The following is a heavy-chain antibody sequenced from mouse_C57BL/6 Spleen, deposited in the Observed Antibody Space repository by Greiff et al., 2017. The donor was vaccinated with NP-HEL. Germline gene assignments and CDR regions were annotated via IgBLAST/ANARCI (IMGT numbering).Heavy chain of an antibody. CDR3: ARASGGLGGYFDY. Sequence: QVQLQQSGAELVKPGASVKISCKASGYAFSSYWMNWVKQRPGKGLEWVGQIYPGDGDTNYNGKFKGKATLTADKSSSPAYMQLSSLASEDSAVYICARASGGLGGYFDYWGQGTTLTVSS. D-gene: IGHD2-2*01. J-gene: IGHJ2*01. CDR2: IYPGDGDT. CDR1: GYAFSSYW. V-gene: IGHV1-80*01.